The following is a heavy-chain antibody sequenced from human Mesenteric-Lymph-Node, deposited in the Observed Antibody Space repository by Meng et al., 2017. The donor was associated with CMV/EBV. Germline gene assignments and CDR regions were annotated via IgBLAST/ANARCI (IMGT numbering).Heavy chain of an antibody. CDR2: LNHSGST. CDR3: ARAGFTSSWYNARWFDP. Sequence: SETLSLTCAVYGGSFSDYCWSWIRQPPGKGLEWLGELNHSGSTNYNPSLKSRVSISADTSKNQFSLKLTSVTAADTAVYFCARAGFTSSWYNARWFDPCGQGTLVTVSS. J-gene: IGHJ5*02. D-gene: IGHD6-13*01. CDR1: GGSFSDYC. V-gene: IGHV4-34*01.